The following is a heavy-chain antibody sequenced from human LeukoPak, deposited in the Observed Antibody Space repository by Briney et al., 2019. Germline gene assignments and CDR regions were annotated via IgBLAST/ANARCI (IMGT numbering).Heavy chain of an antibody. CDR2: INPNSGGT. J-gene: IGHJ5*02. CDR3: ARGGLLEDFWSGYWFDP. CDR1: GYTFTGYY. Sequence: ASVKVSCKASGYTFTGYYMHWVRQAPGQGLEWMGWINPNSGGTNYAQKFQGRVTMTRDTSISTAYMELSRLRSDDTAVYYCARGGLLEDFWSGYWFDPWGQGTLVTVSS. V-gene: IGHV1-2*02. D-gene: IGHD3-3*01.